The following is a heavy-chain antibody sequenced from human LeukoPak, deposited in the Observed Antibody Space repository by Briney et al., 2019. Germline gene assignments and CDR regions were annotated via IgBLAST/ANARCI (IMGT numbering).Heavy chain of an antibody. V-gene: IGHV1-69*05. CDR1: GGTFSSYA. J-gene: IGHJ5*02. CDR2: IIPIFGTA. CDR3: ARSPPWATVTYYSWFDP. D-gene: IGHD4-17*01. Sequence: ASVKVSCKASGGTFSSYAISWVRQAPGQGLEWMGGIIPIFGTANYAQKFQGRFTITTDESTSTAYMEMSSLRSEDTAVYYCARSPPWATVTYYSWFDPWGQGTLVTVSS.